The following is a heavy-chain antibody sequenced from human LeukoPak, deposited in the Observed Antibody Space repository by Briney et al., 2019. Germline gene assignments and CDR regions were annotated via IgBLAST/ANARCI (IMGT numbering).Heavy chain of an antibody. Sequence: SQTLSLTCAISGDSVSSNSASWNWIRQSPSRGLEWLGRTYYRSKWYNDYAVSVKSRIIINPDTSRNQFSLHLKSVNPEDTAVYYCVRAGDHVTYGGVDIWGLGTMVTVSS. D-gene: IGHD4-23*01. CDR3: VRAGDHVTYGGVDI. J-gene: IGHJ3*02. CDR1: GDSVSSNSAS. CDR2: TYYRSKWYN. V-gene: IGHV6-1*01.